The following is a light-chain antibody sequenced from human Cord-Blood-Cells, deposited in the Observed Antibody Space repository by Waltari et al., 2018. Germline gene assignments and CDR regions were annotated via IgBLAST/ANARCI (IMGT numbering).Light chain of an antibody. V-gene: IGKV1-33*01. CDR3: QQYDNLPPLT. CDR2: DAS. J-gene: IGKJ4*02. Sequence: DIQMTQSPSSLSASVGDRFTITSQASQDISNYLNWYQQKPGKAPKLLIYDASNLETGVPSRVSGSGSGTDFTCTISSLQPEDIATYYCQQYDNLPPLTFGGGTKVEIK. CDR1: QDISNY.